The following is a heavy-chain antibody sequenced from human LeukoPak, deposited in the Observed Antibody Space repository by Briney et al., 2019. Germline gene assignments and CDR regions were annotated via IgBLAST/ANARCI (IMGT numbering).Heavy chain of an antibody. CDR3: ARDQEGFDY. Sequence: ASVKVSCKASGYTFTSYYMHWVRQAPGQGLEWMGIINPSGGSTSYAQKFQGRVTMTRNTSISTAYMELSSLRSEDTAVYYCARDQEGFDYWGQGTLVTVSS. J-gene: IGHJ4*02. V-gene: IGHV1-46*01. CDR2: INPSGGST. CDR1: GYTFTSYY.